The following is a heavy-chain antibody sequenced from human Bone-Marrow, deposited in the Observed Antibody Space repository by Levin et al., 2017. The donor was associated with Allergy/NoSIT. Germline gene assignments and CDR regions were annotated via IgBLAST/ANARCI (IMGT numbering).Heavy chain of an antibody. V-gene: IGHV3-30*18. CDR1: GFTFSRHG. J-gene: IGHJ4*02. CDR3: VKGDDSPGDY. CDR2: ISSDGSRE. D-gene: IGHD3-3*01. Sequence: HPGESLKISCAASGFTFSRHGMHWVRQAPGKGLEYVAVISSDGSREYYVDSVKGRFTISRDNFKNTLYLQMNSLRGADTAVYYCVKGDDSPGDYWGQGTMVTVTS.